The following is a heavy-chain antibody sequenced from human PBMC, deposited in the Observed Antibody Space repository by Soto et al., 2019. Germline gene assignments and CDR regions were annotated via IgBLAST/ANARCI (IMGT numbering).Heavy chain of an antibody. J-gene: IGHJ4*02. V-gene: IGHV3-23*01. D-gene: IGHD3-22*01. Sequence: EVQLLESGGGVVQPGGSLRLSCAASGITISNYPMSWVRQAPGKGLDWVSGISGSGDRTYYADSAKGRFTISKDISKNLLSLQLCSLGVEDTAVDFCVKEYGGYPSTAPLWGQGTLVTVSS. CDR2: ISGSGDRT. CDR3: VKEYGGYPSTAPL. CDR1: GITISNYP.